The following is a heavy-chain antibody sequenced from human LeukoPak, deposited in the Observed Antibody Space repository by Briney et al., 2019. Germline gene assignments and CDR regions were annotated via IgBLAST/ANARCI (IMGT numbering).Heavy chain of an antibody. J-gene: IGHJ4*02. CDR3: ASGYYYDSSGPKYYFDY. Sequence: PVKVSCKASGGTFSSYAISWVRQAPGQGLEWMGGIIPIFGTANYAQKFQGRVTITADESTSTAYMELSSLRSEDTAVYYCASGYYYDSSGPKYYFDYWGQGTLVTVSS. D-gene: IGHD3-22*01. CDR1: GGTFSSYA. V-gene: IGHV1-69*13. CDR2: IIPIFGTA.